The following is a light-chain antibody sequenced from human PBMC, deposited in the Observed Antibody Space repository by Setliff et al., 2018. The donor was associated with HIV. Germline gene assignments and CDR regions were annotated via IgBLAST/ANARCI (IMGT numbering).Light chain of an antibody. CDR3: CSYTSSLTYV. CDR1: SSDVGSYNF. CDR2: DVS. J-gene: IGLJ1*01. V-gene: IGLV2-14*03. Sequence: QSVLTQPASVSGSPGQSITISCSGGSSDVGSYNFVSWYQQHPGKAPQVIIYDVSRRPSGVSSRFSGSKSGNTASLTISGLQAEDQADYYCCSYTSSLTYVFGTGTKVTVL.